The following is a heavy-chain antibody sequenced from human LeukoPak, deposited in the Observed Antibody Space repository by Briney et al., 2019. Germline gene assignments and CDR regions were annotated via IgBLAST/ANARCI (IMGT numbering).Heavy chain of an antibody. CDR2: ISGSGGST. Sequence: GGSLRLSCAASGFTFSSYAMSWVRQAPGKGLEWVSGISGSGGSTYYADSVKGRFTISRDNSKNTLYLQMNSLRVEDTAVYYCAKDLRDIVVVPAASFYWGQGTLVTVSS. CDR1: GFTFSSYA. CDR3: AKDLRDIVVVPAASFY. D-gene: IGHD2-2*01. V-gene: IGHV3-23*01. J-gene: IGHJ4*02.